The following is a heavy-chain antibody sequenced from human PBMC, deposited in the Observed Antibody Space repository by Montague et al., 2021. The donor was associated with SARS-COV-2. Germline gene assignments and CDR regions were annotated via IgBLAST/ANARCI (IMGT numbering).Heavy chain of an antibody. CDR3: AGGRRWYDGVDY. CDR2: FYSGGST. CDR1: GFTVSSNY. V-gene: IGHV3-53*01. J-gene: IGHJ4*02. Sequence: SLRLSCAASGFTVSSNYLSWVRQAPGKGLEWVSVFYSGGSTYYADSVKGRLTISRDNSKNTLYLQMNSLRAEDTASYYCAGGRRWYDGVDYWGQGTLVTVSS. D-gene: IGHD6-13*01.